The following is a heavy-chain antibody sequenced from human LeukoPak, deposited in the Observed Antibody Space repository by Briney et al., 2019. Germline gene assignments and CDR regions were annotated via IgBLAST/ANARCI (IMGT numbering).Heavy chain of an antibody. V-gene: IGHV3-21*01. J-gene: IGHJ6*03. Sequence: GGSLRLSCAASGFTFSSYAMSWVRQAPGKGLEWVSSVDSTGSYIYYADSLKGRFTVSRDNAKNSLFLQMSSLRVEDTAVYYCATDLAAAGPYYHYYMDVWGKGSAVTVSS. CDR2: VDSTGSYI. CDR3: ATDLAAAGPYYHYYMDV. CDR1: GFTFSSYA. D-gene: IGHD6-13*01.